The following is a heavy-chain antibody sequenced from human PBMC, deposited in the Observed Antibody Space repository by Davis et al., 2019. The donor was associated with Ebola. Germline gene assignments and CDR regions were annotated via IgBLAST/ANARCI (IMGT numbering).Heavy chain of an antibody. Sequence: AASVKVSCKASGYTFSNYGINWVRQAPGQGLEWMGWISGYNGNTNYAQKLQGRVTMTTDTSTGTAYMELWSLRSDDTAVYYCARSGRVVVTAMADYWGQGTLVTVSS. J-gene: IGHJ4*02. V-gene: IGHV1-18*01. CDR1: GYTFSNYG. CDR2: ISGYNGNT. CDR3: ARSGRVVVTAMADY. D-gene: IGHD2-21*02.